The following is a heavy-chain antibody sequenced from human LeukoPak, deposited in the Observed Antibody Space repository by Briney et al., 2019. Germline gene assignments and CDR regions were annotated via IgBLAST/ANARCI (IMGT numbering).Heavy chain of an antibody. CDR3: AKARLVVVQFDY. CDR2: INPNSGGT. J-gene: IGHJ4*02. D-gene: IGHD3-22*01. Sequence: ASVKVSCKASGYTFTGYYMHWVRQAPGQGLEWMGWINPNSGGTNYAQKFQGRVTMTRDTSISTAYMELSRLRSDDTAVYYCAKARLVVVQFDYWGQGTLVTVSS. CDR1: GYTFTGYY. V-gene: IGHV1-2*02.